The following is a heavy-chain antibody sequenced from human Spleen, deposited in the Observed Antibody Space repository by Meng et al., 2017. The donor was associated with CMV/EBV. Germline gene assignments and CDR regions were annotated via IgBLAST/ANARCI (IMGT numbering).Heavy chain of an antibody. J-gene: IGHJ4*02. CDR2: ITGSGGST. D-gene: IGHD3-22*01. CDR3: AKGHNLYDSSANLVGSYFDY. CDR1: GFTFSSYS. V-gene: IGHV3-23*01. Sequence: GGSLRLSCAASGFTFSSYSMNWVRQAPGKGLEWVSGITGSGGSTFYADSVKGRFTISRDNSKNTLYLQMNSLRAEDTAVYYCAKGHNLYDSSANLVGSYFDYWGQGTLVTVSS.